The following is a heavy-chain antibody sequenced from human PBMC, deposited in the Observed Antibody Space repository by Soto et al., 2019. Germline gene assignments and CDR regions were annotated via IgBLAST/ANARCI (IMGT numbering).Heavy chain of an antibody. CDR1: EFTFANAW. D-gene: IGHD4-17*01. V-gene: IGHV3-15*01. CDR2: IKSKADGRTT. J-gene: IGHJ4*02. CDR3: TSLYYGH. Sequence: PGGSLRLSCAAAEFTFANAWISWVRQAPGKGLEWVGRIKSKADGRTTDYAAPVTVRFPISRDESQTTLYLQMNSLKTEDTAVYYCTSLYYGHWGQGTLVTVSS.